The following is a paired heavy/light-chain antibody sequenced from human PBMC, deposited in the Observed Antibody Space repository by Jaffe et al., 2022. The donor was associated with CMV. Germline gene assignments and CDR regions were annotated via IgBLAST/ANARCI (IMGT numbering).Heavy chain of an antibody. CDR2: INGEGTTT. CDR1: GFTFRNYW. CDR3: ARELDGMDV. V-gene: IGHV3-74*03. J-gene: IGHJ6*02. D-gene: IGHD6-6*01. Sequence: EVQLVESGGGLVQPGGSLRLSCAASGFTFRNYWMEWVRQVPGKGLVWVSRINGEGTTTTYADSVKGRFTISRDNARDTVYLQMNTLRADDTAVYYCARELDGMDVWGEGATVTVSS.
Light chain of an antibody. CDR2: GNT. J-gene: IGLJ2*01. Sequence: QSVLTQPPSVSGAPGQRVTISCAGSSSNIGAGYDVHWYRQLPGTAPKLLIYGNTNRPSGVPDRFSGSKSGTSASLAITGLQAEDEAEYYCQSYDRSLRSFFGGGTKLTVL. CDR3: QSYDRSLRSF. CDR1: SSNIGAGYD. V-gene: IGLV1-40*01.